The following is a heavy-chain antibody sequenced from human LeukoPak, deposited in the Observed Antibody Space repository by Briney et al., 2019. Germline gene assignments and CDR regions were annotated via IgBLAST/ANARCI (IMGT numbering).Heavy chain of an antibody. CDR3: TRVGYCATTSCRTAFDI. J-gene: IGHJ3*02. CDR2: INTDGSST. Sequence: GGSLRLSCAASGISFSEYAMSWVRQAPGKGLVWVSRINTDGSSTSYADSVKGRFTISRDNAKNTLYLQMNSLRAEDTAVYFCTRVGYCATTSCRTAFDIWGQGTMVTVSS. CDR1: GISFSEYA. V-gene: IGHV3-74*01. D-gene: IGHD2-2*01.